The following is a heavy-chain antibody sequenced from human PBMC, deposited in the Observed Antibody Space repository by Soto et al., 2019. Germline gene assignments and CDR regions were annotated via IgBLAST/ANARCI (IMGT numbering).Heavy chain of an antibody. CDR2: INPNSGGT. J-gene: IGHJ6*02. Sequence: ASVKVSCKASGYTFTGYNMHWVRQAPGQGLEWMGWINPNSGGTNYAQKFQGWVTVTRDTSISTAYMELRLRSDDTAVYYCAKDISAAPNYYGMDVRGQGTTVTVSS. D-gene: IGHD6-13*01. V-gene: IGHV1-2*04. CDR1: GYTFTGYN. CDR3: AKDISAAPNYYGMDV.